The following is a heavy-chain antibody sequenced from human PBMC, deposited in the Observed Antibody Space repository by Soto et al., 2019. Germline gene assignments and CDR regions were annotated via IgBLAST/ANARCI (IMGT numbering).Heavy chain of an antibody. D-gene: IGHD3-22*01. CDR1: GGSLSNYG. Sequence: QVQLVQSGAEVKKPGSSVKVSCKASGGSLSNYGISWVRQAPGQGLEWMGAIIPVFGTPNYAQKFQDRVTITANESTTTVYMEVRSLTSEDTAVYYCARGDATKIVVTPYYGMDVWGQGTTVTVSS. CDR2: IIPVFGTP. CDR3: ARGDATKIVVTPYYGMDV. J-gene: IGHJ6*02. V-gene: IGHV1-69*12.